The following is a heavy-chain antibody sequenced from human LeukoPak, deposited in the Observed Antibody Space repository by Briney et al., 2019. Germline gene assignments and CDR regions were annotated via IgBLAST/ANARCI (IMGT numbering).Heavy chain of an antibody. CDR3: ARLVPQRQVVDY. V-gene: IGHV4-59*01. D-gene: IGHD2-2*01. CDR2: IYYGGST. Sequence: SETLSLTCTVSGGSISSYYWSWIRQPPGKGLEWIGYIYYGGSTNYNPSLKSRVTISVDTSKNQFSLKLSSVTAADTAVYYCARLVPQRQVVDYWGQGTLVTVSS. CDR1: GGSISSYY. J-gene: IGHJ4*02.